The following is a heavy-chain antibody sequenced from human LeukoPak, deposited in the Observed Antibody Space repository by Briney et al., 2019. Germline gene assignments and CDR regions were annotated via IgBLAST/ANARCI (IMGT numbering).Heavy chain of an antibody. Sequence: GGSLGLSCAASGFTFSSYSMNWVRQAPGKGLEWVSYISSSSSTIYYADSVKGRFTISRDNAKNSLYLQMNSLRAEDTAVYYCARVRRLYCSSTSCYTDYYYYYMDVWGKGTTVTVSS. CDR3: ARVRRLYCSSTSCYTDYYYYYMDV. V-gene: IGHV3-48*01. CDR2: ISSSSSTI. D-gene: IGHD2-2*02. J-gene: IGHJ6*03. CDR1: GFTFSSYS.